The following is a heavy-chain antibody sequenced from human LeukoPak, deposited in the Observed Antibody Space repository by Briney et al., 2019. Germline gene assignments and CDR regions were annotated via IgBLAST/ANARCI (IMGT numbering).Heavy chain of an antibody. J-gene: IGHJ5*02. D-gene: IGHD2-2*01. CDR2: ISAYNDNT. V-gene: IGHV1-18*01. Sequence: ASVKVSCKASGYTFTSYGISWVRQAPGQGLEWMGWISAYNDNTNYAQKLQGRVTMTTDTSTSTAYMELRSLRSDDTAVYYCATVYCSSTSCYEDPWGQGTLVTVSS. CDR3: ATVYCSSTSCYEDP. CDR1: GYTFTSYG.